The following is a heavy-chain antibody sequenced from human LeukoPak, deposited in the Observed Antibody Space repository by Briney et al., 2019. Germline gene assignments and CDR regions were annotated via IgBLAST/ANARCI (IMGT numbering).Heavy chain of an antibody. CDR2: ISGST. CDR3: AKSGGNSKYLFDY. CDR1: GFTFSSYA. J-gene: IGHJ4*02. D-gene: IGHD4-23*01. Sequence: GASLRLSCAASGFTFSSYAMSWVRQAPGKGLGWVSTISGSTYYADSVKGRFTISRDNSKNTLYLQMTSLRAEDTAVYYCAKSGGNSKYLFDYWGQGTLVTVSS. V-gene: IGHV3-23*01.